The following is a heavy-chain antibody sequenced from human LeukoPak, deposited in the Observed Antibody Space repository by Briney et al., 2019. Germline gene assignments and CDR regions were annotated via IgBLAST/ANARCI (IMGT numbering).Heavy chain of an antibody. Sequence: GGSLRLSCTASGFTFNTYPMHWVRQAPGKGLVWVSRVYSDGSDSRHADSVKGRFAISRDNAKNTLYLQMNSLRVEDTAVYYCTRGANWAFDYWGQGTLVTVSS. D-gene: IGHD1-1*01. J-gene: IGHJ4*02. CDR1: GFTFNTYP. V-gene: IGHV3-74*01. CDR3: TRGANWAFDY. CDR2: VYSDGSDS.